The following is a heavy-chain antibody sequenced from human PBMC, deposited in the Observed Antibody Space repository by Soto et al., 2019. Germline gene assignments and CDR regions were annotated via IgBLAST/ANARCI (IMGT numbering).Heavy chain of an antibody. V-gene: IGHV3-15*01. Sequence: EVQLVESGGGLVKPGGSLRLSCAASGFTFSNAWMSWVRQAPGKGLEWVGRIKSKTDGGTTDYAAPVKGIFTISRDDSKNTLYLQMNSLKAEDTAVYYCTTSGVVVIAITAFDIWGQGTMVTVSS. D-gene: IGHD2-21*01. J-gene: IGHJ3*02. CDR2: IKSKTDGGTT. CDR1: GFTFSNAW. CDR3: TTSGVVVIAITAFDI.